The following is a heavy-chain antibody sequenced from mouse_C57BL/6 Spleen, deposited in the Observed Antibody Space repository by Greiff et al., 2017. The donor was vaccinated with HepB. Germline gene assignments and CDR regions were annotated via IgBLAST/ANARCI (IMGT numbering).Heavy chain of an antibody. CDR3: ARYDYDYDEDAMDY. J-gene: IGHJ4*01. CDR1: GYAFSSYW. V-gene: IGHV1-80*01. CDR2: IYPGDGDT. D-gene: IGHD2-4*01. Sequence: VMLVESGAELVKPGASVKISCKASGYAFSSYWMNWVKQRPGKGLEWIGQIYPGDGDTNYNGKFKGKATLTADKSSSTAYMQLSSLTSEDSAVYFCARYDYDYDEDAMDYWGQGTSVTVSS.